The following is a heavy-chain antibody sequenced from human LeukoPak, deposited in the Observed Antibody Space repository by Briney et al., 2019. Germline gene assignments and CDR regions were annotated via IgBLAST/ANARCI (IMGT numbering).Heavy chain of an antibody. CDR1: IGSISSSKW. CDR3: ARQKWEQQGRDYYFNGLDV. V-gene: IGHV4-4*02. D-gene: IGHD1/OR15-1a*01. J-gene: IGHJ6*02. Sequence: SETLSLTCSVSIGSISSSKWWSWVRQSPVKGLEWIGEIYLYGTTNYNPSFTSRVTMSVDRSRNQFSLKLTSVTAADTAVYYCARQKWEQQGRDYYFNGLDVWGPGATVIVSS. CDR2: IYLYGTT.